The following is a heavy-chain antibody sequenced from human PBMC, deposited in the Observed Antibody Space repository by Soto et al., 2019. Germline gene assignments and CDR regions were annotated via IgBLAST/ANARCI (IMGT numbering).Heavy chain of an antibody. V-gene: IGHV3-23*01. CDR3: AKESRYCTNGVCYIGYFQH. CDR1: GFTFSSYA. CDR2: ISGSGGST. Sequence: GGSLRLSCAASGFTFSSYAMSWVRQAPGKGLEWVSAISGSGGSTYYADSVKGRFTISRDNSKNTLYLQMNSLRAEDTAVYYCAKESRYCTNGVCYIGYFQHWGQGTLVTVSS. D-gene: IGHD2-8*01. J-gene: IGHJ1*01.